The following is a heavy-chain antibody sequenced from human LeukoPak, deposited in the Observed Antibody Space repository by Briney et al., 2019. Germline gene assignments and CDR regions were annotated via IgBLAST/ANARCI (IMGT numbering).Heavy chain of an antibody. CDR3: ARQGDSTKGYYLDWFDP. Sequence: SETLSLTCTVSGDSISTSDYHWGWMRQPPGKGPEWIGTLYHSGSTHYNPSLESRIAISVDTSKNQFSLKLYSVTAADTAVYYCARQGDSTKGYYLDWFDPWGQGTLVIVSS. V-gene: IGHV4-39*01. CDR1: GDSISTSDYH. J-gene: IGHJ5*02. CDR2: LYHSGST. D-gene: IGHD3-3*01.